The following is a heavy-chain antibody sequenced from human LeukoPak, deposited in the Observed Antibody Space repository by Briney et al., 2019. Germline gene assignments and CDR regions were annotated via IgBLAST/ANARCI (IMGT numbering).Heavy chain of an antibody. CDR2: IRYDGSDK. CDR1: GFTFSNSG. Sequence: GGSLRLSCAASGFTFSNSGMHWVRQAPGKGLEWVAFIRYDGSDKYYADSVKGRFTISRDNSKNTLYLQMNSLRAEDTAVYYCAKDQGGDSGSYDAFDIWGQGTMVTVSS. V-gene: IGHV3-30*02. J-gene: IGHJ3*02. CDR3: AKDQGGDSGSYDAFDI. D-gene: IGHD1-26*01.